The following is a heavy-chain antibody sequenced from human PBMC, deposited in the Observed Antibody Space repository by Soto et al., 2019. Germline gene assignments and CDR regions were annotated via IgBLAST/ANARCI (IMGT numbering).Heavy chain of an antibody. CDR3: ARRPRGRNYCLARYYYTGMDI. Sequence: QVQLQQWGAGLLKPSETLSLTCAVYGGSFSVDFWSWIRQPPGKGLEWIGDISHGGSTNYNPSLKSRVTISVDTSKTKFSLKLSSVTAADTAVYYGARRPRGRNYCLARYYYTGMDIWGQGTAVTVSS. CDR1: GGSFSVDF. J-gene: IGHJ6*02. CDR2: ISHGGST. V-gene: IGHV4-34*01. D-gene: IGHD1-7*01.